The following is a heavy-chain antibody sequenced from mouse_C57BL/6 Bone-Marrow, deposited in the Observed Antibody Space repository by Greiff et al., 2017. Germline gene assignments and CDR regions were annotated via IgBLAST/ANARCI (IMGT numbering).Heavy chain of an antibody. Sequence: DVMLVESGGDLVKPGGSLKLSCAASGFTFSSYGMSWVRQTPDKRLEWVATISSGGSYTYYPDSVKGRFTISRDNAKNTLYLQMSSLKSEDAAMYYCASSSWAWFAYWGQGTLVTVSA. J-gene: IGHJ3*01. V-gene: IGHV5-6*02. D-gene: IGHD1-1*01. CDR3: ASSSWAWFAY. CDR1: GFTFSSYG. CDR2: ISSGGSYT.